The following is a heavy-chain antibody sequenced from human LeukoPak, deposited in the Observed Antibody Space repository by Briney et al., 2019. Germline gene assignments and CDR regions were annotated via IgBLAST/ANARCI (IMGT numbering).Heavy chain of an antibody. Sequence: GGSLRLSCAASGFTFSSYGMHWVRQAPGKGLEWVSSISSSGMYIYYADAVKGRFTISRDNAKNSLYLQLNSLRVEDTAVYYCARRAGGYSHPYDYWGQGILVTVSS. CDR3: ARRAGGYSHPYDY. CDR2: ISSSGMYI. J-gene: IGHJ4*02. D-gene: IGHD4-23*01. CDR1: GFTFSSYG. V-gene: IGHV3-21*04.